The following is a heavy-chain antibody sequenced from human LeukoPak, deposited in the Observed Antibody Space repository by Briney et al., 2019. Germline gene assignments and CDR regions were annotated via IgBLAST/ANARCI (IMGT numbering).Heavy chain of an antibody. D-gene: IGHD5-18*01. CDR2: IYYSGST. CDR1: GGSISSYY. J-gene: IGHJ6*03. Sequence: PSETLSLTCTVSGGSISSYYWSWIRQPPGKGLEWIGYIYYSGSTNYNPSLKSRVTISVDTSKNQFSLKLSSVTAADTAVYYRARTYSHEYYYYYYYMDVWGKGTTVTVSS. CDR3: ARTYSHEYYYYYYYMDV. V-gene: IGHV4-59*01.